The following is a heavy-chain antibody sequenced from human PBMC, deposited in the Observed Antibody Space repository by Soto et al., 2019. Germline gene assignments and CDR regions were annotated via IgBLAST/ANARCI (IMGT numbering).Heavy chain of an antibody. D-gene: IGHD1-26*01. CDR1: GGSISSGDYY. CDR3: ARVGIVGATNQFDY. Sequence: PXETLSLRCTVSGGSISSGDYYWSWIRQPPGKGLEWIGYIYYSGSTYYNPSLKSRVTISVDTSKNQFSLKLSSVTAADTAVYYCARVGIVGATNQFDYWGQGTLVTVSS. V-gene: IGHV4-30-4*01. J-gene: IGHJ4*02. CDR2: IYYSGST.